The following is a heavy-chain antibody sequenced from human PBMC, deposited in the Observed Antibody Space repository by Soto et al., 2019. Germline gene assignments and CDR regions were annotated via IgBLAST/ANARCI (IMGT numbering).Heavy chain of an antibody. CDR3: ARDTNSLDL. CDR2: IYHTGDT. CDR1: SYSISSGFF. J-gene: IGHJ5*02. V-gene: IGHV4-38-2*02. Sequence: SETLSLTCVVSSYSISSGFFWAWLRPPPGKGLEWVGSIYHTGDTHYNPSLRSQVSMSVDTSKNHFSLRLTYLTAADTAVYFCARDTNSLDLWGQGILVTVSS. D-gene: IGHD2-8*01.